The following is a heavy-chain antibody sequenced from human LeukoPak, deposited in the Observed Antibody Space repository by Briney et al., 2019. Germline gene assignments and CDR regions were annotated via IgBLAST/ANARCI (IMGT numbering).Heavy chain of an antibody. D-gene: IGHD2-21*02. CDR2: LYPGGST. Sequence: SETLSLTCTVSGGSITGTTYYWAWFRQPPGKGLEWIGSLYPGGSTYYSPSLKSRVSILLDTSKSQLSLNVRSVTAADTAVYYCARRAGDWAVNWIDPWGQGTLVTVSS. J-gene: IGHJ5*02. CDR3: ARRAGDWAVNWIDP. CDR1: GGSITGTTYY. V-gene: IGHV4-39*01.